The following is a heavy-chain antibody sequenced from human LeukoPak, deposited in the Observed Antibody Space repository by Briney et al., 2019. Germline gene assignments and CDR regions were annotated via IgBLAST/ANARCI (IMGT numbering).Heavy chain of an antibody. CDR1: GGSISSYY. D-gene: IGHD1-26*01. CDR2: IYYSGST. V-gene: IGHV4-59*01. J-gene: IGHJ4*02. Sequence: KPSETLSLTCTVSGGSISSYYWSWIRQPPGNGLGWIGYIYYSGSTNYNPSLKSRVTISVDTSKNQFSLKLSPVTSADTAVSYCARAISGSSYIVDYWGQGTLVTVSS. CDR3: ARAISGSSYIVDY.